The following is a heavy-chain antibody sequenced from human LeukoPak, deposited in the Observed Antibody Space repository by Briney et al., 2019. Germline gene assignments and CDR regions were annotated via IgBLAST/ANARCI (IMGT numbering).Heavy chain of an antibody. CDR2: MRNKANSYTT. Sequence: PGGSLRLSCAGSGFTFGDHYIDWVRQAPGKGLEWVGRMRNKANSYTTENAASVKGRLTLSRDDSKRLVFLQLNSLKIEDTAVYYCARSPESGGNVFDIWGQGTMVTVSS. CDR3: ARSPESGGNVFDI. CDR1: GFTFGDHY. D-gene: IGHD3-16*01. V-gene: IGHV3-72*01. J-gene: IGHJ3*02.